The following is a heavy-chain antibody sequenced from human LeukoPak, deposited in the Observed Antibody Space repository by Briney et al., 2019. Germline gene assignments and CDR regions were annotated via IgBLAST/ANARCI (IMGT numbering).Heavy chain of an antibody. CDR2: IKQDGSEK. D-gene: IGHD4-17*01. CDR3: ARDFGHLYGDYAFDY. Sequence: GGSLRLSCAASGFTFSSYWMSWVRQAPGKGLEWVANIKQDGSEKYYVDSVKGRFTIPRDNAKNSLYLQMNSLRAEDTAVYYCARDFGHLYGDYAFDYWGQGTLVTVSS. V-gene: IGHV3-7*01. J-gene: IGHJ4*02. CDR1: GFTFSSYW.